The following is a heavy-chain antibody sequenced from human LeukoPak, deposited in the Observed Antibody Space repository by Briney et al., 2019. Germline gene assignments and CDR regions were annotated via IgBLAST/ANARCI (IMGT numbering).Heavy chain of an antibody. J-gene: IGHJ4*02. Sequence: GGSLRLSCAASGFTFSSYSMNWVRQAPGKGLEWVSSISSSSSYIYYADSVKGRFTISRDNAKNSLYLQMNSLRAEDTAVYYCAFGWLVRDYFDYWGQGTLATVSS. V-gene: IGHV3-21*01. CDR3: AFGWLVRDYFDY. CDR1: GFTFSSYS. D-gene: IGHD6-19*01. CDR2: ISSSSSYI.